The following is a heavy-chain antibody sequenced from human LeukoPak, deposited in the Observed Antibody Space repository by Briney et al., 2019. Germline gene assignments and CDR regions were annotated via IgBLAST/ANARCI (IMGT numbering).Heavy chain of an antibody. CDR1: GATFSKSS. D-gene: IGHD2-2*01. CDR2: TIPLVGVA. Sequence: SVKVSCKGSGATFSKSSISWVRQAPGQGLEWIGRTIPLVGVAHYAQKLKGRVTITADRSTGTAFMELSSLKSEDTAVYYCARVQAVGVPVAIDAYYDYGMDIWGQGTTVTVSS. V-gene: IGHV1-69*04. CDR3: ARVQAVGVPVAIDAYYDYGMDI. J-gene: IGHJ6*02.